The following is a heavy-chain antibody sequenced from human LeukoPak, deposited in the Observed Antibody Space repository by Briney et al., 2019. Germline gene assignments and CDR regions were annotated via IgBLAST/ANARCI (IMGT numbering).Heavy chain of an antibody. CDR1: GGSISSYY. J-gene: IGHJ4*02. V-gene: IGHV4-59*01. CDR3: AGGSGYYYFDY. Sequence: SETLSLTCTVSGGSISSYYWSWIRQPPGKGLEWIGYIYYSGSTNYNPSLKSRVTISVDTSKNQFSLKLSSATAADTAVYYCAGGSGYYYFDYWGQGTLVTVSS. CDR2: IYYSGST. D-gene: IGHD3-22*01.